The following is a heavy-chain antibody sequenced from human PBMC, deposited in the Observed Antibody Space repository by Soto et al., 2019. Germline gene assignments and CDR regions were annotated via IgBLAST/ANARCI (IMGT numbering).Heavy chain of an antibody. CDR2: ITGTGGTT. D-gene: IGHD1-7*01. J-gene: IGHJ3*01. CDR3: AKCMQAYWNYDAHHV. V-gene: IGHV3-23*01. CDR1: GFTFNTYS. Sequence: PVGSLRLSCAASGFTFNTYSVSWVRQAPGKGLEWVAHITGTGGTTYYADSVRGRFTISRDTSRNILYLQMYSLRAEDAALYYCAKCMQAYWNYDAHHVWGQGTMVTVSS.